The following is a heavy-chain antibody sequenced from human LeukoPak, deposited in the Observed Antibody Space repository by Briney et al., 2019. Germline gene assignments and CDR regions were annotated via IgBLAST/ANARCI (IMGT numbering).Heavy chain of an antibody. CDR1: GFTFSSYG. CDR2: IRYDGSNK. Sequence: PGGSLRLSCAASGFTFSSYGMHWVRQAPGKGLEWVAFIRYDGSNKYYADSVKGRFTISRDNSKNTLYLQMNSLRAEDTAVYYCAKERRFGGYIYGYVGLDYWGQGTLVTVSS. J-gene: IGHJ4*02. D-gene: IGHD5-18*01. CDR3: AKERRFGGYIYGYVGLDY. V-gene: IGHV3-30*02.